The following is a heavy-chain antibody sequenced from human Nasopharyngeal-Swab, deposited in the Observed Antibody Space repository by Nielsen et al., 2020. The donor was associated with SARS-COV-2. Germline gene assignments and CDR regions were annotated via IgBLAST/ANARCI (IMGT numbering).Heavy chain of an antibody. J-gene: IGHJ3*02. CDR2: INTDASRT. CDR1: GFTLSNYW. CDR3: TRVDVHDAFDM. V-gene: IGHV3-74*01. D-gene: IGHD3-16*01. Sequence: GESLKISCAASGFTLSNYWIHWVRQTPGEGLLWVSRINTDASRTSYADSVKGRFTISRDNAKNTVYLQMNSLRGEDTAVYYCTRVDVHDAFDMWGQGTMVTVSS.